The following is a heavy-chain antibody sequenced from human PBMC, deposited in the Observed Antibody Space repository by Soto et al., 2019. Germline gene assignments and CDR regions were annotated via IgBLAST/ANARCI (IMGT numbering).Heavy chain of an antibody. V-gene: IGHV3-21*06. J-gene: IGHJ4*02. CDR1: GFTFSIYS. D-gene: IGHD1-20*01. CDR3: ARDHITEPLGRSFDY. CDR2: ISSSSSYI. Sequence: EVQVVESGGGLVKPGGSLRLSCAASGFTFSIYSMNWVRQAPGKGLEWVSSISSSSSYIYYADSVKGRFTISRDNAKNSLYLQMNSRRVEDTAVYFCARDHITEPLGRSFDYWGQGTLVTVSS.